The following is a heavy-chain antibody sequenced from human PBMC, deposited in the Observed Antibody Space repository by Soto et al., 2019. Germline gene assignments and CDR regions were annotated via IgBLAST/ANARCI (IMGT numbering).Heavy chain of an antibody. CDR2: IYYSGST. J-gene: IGHJ6*02. CDR3: ARVGDSSGYYIYGMDV. Sequence: SETLSLTCTVSGGSISSYYWSWIRQPPGKGLEWIGYIYYSGSTNYNPSLKSRVTISVDTSKNQFSLKLSSVTAADTAVYYCARVGDSSGYYIYGMDVWGQGTTVTVSS. D-gene: IGHD3-22*01. CDR1: GGSISSYY. V-gene: IGHV4-59*01.